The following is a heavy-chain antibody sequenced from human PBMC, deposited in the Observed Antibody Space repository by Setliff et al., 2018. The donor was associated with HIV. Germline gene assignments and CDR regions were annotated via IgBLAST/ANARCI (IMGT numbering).Heavy chain of an antibody. J-gene: IGHJ3*01. CDR2: ISYDGSKK. D-gene: IGHD3-16*01. CDR1: GFTFDDYA. V-gene: IGHV3-30*18. CDR3: AKIPHTGDSAFDV. Sequence: GGSLRLSCAASGFTFDDYAMHWVRQAPGKGLEWVSLISYDGSKKYYADSVKGRFSISRDNPKNTVYLQMNSLRPEDTALYYCAKIPHTGDSAFDVWGQGTMVTVSS.